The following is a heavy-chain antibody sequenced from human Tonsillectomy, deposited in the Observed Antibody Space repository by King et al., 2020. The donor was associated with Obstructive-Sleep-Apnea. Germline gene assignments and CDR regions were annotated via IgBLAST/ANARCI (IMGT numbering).Heavy chain of an antibody. CDR2: IKSDGSST. V-gene: IGHV3-74*01. Sequence: DVQLVESGGGLVQPGGSLRLSCAASGFTLSRYWMHWVRQAPGKGLVWVSGIKSDGSSTSYADSVKGRFTMSRDNAKNTLYLQMNSLRAEDTAVYYCARELYGDYGVDYWGQGTLLTVSS. D-gene: IGHD4-17*01. CDR1: GFTLSRYW. J-gene: IGHJ4*02. CDR3: ARELYGDYGVDY.